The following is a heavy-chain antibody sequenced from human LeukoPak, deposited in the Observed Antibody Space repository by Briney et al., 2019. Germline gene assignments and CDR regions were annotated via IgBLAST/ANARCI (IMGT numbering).Heavy chain of an antibody. D-gene: IGHD3-22*01. J-gene: IGHJ1*01. Sequence: GGSLRLSCAASGFTFSNYAMSWVRQAPGKGLEWVSSISFSGTYIYYADSLKGRITISRDNARRSLFLQMNSLRAEDTAVCYCARPPYYDSSFQHWGQGTLVTVSS. CDR3: ARPPYYDSSFQH. CDR2: ISFSGTYI. V-gene: IGHV3-21*01. CDR1: GFTFSNYA.